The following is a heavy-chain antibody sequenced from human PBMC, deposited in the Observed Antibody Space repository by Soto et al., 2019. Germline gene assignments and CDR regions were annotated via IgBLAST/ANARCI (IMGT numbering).Heavy chain of an antibody. D-gene: IGHD3-10*01. CDR2: MNPNSSNT. V-gene: IGHV1-8*01. CDR1: GYTFTSYD. CDR3: ARGPGVLPGFGDPKNWFDP. Sequence: QVQLVQSGAEVKKPGASVKVSCKASGYTFTSYDINWVRQDTGQGLEWMGWMNPNSSNTGYAQKFQGRVTMTRNTSISKAYMEVSSLSSEDTAVYYCARGPGVLPGFGDPKNWFDPWGQGTLVTFSS. J-gene: IGHJ5*02.